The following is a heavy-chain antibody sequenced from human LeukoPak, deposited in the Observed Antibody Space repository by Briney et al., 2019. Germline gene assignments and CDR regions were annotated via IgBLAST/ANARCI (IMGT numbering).Heavy chain of an antibody. V-gene: IGHV1-69*06. D-gene: IGHD2-15*01. J-gene: IGHJ4*02. CDR1: GYTFTGYY. CDR2: TIPVFDTS. CDR3: AKGPAYCSGGSCYFDS. Sequence: GASVKVSCKASGYTFTGYYMHWVRQAPGQGLEWMGGTIPVFDTSTYAQKFQGRVTITADKSTSIAYMELSSLRSDDTAVYYCAKGPAYCSGGSCYFDSWGQGTPVTVSS.